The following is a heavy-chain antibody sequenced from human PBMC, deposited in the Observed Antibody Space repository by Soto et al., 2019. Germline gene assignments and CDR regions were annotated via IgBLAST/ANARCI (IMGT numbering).Heavy chain of an antibody. J-gene: IGHJ6*02. Sequence: GASVKVSCKASGGTFSSYAISWVRQAPGQGLEWMGGIIPIFGTANYAQKFQGRVTITADESTSTAYMELSSLRSEDTAVYYCARDLAIFGVAHYYYYGMDVWGQGTTVTVSS. CDR3: ARDLAIFGVAHYYYYGMDV. V-gene: IGHV1-69*13. CDR2: IIPIFGTA. D-gene: IGHD3-3*01. CDR1: GGTFSSYA.